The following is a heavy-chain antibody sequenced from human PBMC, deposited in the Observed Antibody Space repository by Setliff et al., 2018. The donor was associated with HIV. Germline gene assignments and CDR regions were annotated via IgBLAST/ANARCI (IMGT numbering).Heavy chain of an antibody. V-gene: IGHV3-23*01. CDR2: ISGSGDST. D-gene: IGHD3-3*01. J-gene: IGHJ5*02. CDR3: AKAQWLLSHWGFDP. Sequence: HGESLKISCAASGFTFSSYAITWVRQAPGKGLEWVSAISGSGDSTFYADSVQGRFTTSRDNSKNTLYLQMNSLRAEDTAVYYCAKAQWLLSHWGFDPWGQGTLVTVSS. CDR1: GFTFSSYA.